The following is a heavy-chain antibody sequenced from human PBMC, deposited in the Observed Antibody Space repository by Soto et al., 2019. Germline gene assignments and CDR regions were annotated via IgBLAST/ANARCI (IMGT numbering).Heavy chain of an antibody. V-gene: IGHV1-69*02. J-gene: IGHJ3*02. CDR1: GGTFSSYT. CDR3: AGAVVVIAPRGTYDAFDI. Sequence: ASVKVSCKASGGTFSSYTISWVRQAPGQGLEWMGRIIPILGIANYAQKFQGRVTITADKSTSTAYMELSSLRSEDTAVYYCAGAVVVIAPRGTYDAFDIWGQGTMVTVSS. D-gene: IGHD2-21*01. CDR2: IIPILGIA.